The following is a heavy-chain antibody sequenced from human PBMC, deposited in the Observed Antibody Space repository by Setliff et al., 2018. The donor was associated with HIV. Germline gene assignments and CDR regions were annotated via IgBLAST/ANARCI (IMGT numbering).Heavy chain of an antibody. CDR1: GGSISSSNW. V-gene: IGHV4-4*02. CDR3: ARGDGYRSNDAYYDTGMDV. J-gene: IGHJ6*02. Sequence: SETLSLTCAVSGGSISSSNWWSWVRQPPGKGLEWIGEIYHSGSTNYNPSLKSRVTISLDRSKTQFSLKLSSVTAADTAVYFCARGDGYRSNDAYYDTGMDVWGQGITVTVSS. D-gene: IGHD5-12*01. CDR2: IYHSGST.